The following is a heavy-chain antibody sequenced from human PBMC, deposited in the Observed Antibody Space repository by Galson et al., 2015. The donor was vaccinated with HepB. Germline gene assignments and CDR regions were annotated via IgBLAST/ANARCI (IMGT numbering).Heavy chain of an antibody. J-gene: IGHJ6*02. CDR1: GYTFTSYG. D-gene: IGHD3-10*01. CDR3: ARHGDYYGSGSYCYYYYYGMDV. CDR2: ISAYNGNT. Sequence: SVKVSCKASGYTFTSYGISWVRQAPGQGLEWMGWISAYNGNTNYAQKLQGRVTMTTDTSTSTAYMELRSLRSDDTAMYYCARHGDYYGSGSYCYYYYYGMDVWGQGTTVTVSS. V-gene: IGHV1-18*01.